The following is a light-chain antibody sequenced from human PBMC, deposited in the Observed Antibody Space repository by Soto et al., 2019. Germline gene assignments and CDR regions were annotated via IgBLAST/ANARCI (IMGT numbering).Light chain of an antibody. V-gene: IGLV7-43*01. CDR3: LLYCGATWM. Sequence: QAVVTQEPSLTVSPGGTVTLTCTSSTGAVTSGCFPNWFQQKPGQAPRTLISNANNKHSWTPARFSGSLLGGKATLTLSGVQPEDEAEYYCLLYCGATWMFGGGTQLTVL. CDR2: NAN. J-gene: IGLJ3*02. CDR1: TGAVTSGCF.